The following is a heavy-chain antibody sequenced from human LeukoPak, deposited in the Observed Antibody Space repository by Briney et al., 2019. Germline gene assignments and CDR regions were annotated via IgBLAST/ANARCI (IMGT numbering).Heavy chain of an antibody. Sequence: ASVKVSCKASGGTFSSYAISWVRQAPGQGLEWMGGIIPIFGTANYAQKFQGRVTITADESTSTAYIELSSLRSEDTAVYYCARATYYDSSGYYSGRYFDYWGQGTLVAVSS. CDR3: ARATYYDSSGYYSGRYFDY. V-gene: IGHV1-69*13. D-gene: IGHD3-22*01. J-gene: IGHJ4*02. CDR1: GGTFSSYA. CDR2: IIPIFGTA.